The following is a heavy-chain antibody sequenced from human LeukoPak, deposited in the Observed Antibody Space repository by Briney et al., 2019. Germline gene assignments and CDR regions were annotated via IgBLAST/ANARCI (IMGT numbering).Heavy chain of an antibody. CDR3: AKEGAYPIITYDS. Sequence: PGGSLRLSCAASGFSFSRYWMNWVRQAPGKGLEWVANIKGDGHEKNYVDSVKGRFSISRDNARNSLYLQMDSLGAEDTAVYYCAKEGAYPIITYDSWGQGALVTVSS. CDR2: IKGDGHEK. J-gene: IGHJ5*01. CDR1: GFSFSRYW. D-gene: IGHD3-10*01. V-gene: IGHV3-7*01.